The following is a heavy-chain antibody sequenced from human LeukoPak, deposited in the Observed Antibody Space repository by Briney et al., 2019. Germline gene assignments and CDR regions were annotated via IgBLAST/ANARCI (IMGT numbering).Heavy chain of an antibody. J-gene: IGHJ4*02. D-gene: IGHD3-10*01. CDR1: GYTFTGYY. CDR2: INPNSGST. CDR3: ARARGTSGSYFREDFDH. Sequence: ASVKVSCKASGYTFTGYYMHWVRQAPGQGLEWMGRINPNSGSTNYAQKFQGRVTMTRDTSISTAYMELSRLRSDDTAVYYCARARGTSGSYFREDFDHWGQGTLVTVSS. V-gene: IGHV1-2*06.